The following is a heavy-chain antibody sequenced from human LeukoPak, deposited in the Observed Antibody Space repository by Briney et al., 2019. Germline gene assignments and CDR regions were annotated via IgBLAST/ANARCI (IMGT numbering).Heavy chain of an antibody. CDR2: VYGGGTT. Sequence: QPGGSLRLSCVASGFTVRGDYMTWVRQAPGKGLEWVSFVYGGGTTYYEDSVKGRFTISRDSSKNTLFLQMNSLRVGDTAVYYCARAGYFDSSGFYAPDAFDIWGQGTVVTVSS. CDR1: GFTVRGDY. J-gene: IGHJ3*02. V-gene: IGHV3-53*01. D-gene: IGHD3-22*01. CDR3: ARAGYFDSSGFYAPDAFDI.